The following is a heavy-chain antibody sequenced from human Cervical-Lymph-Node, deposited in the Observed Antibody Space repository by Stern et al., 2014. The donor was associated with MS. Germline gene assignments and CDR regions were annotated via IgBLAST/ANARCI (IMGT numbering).Heavy chain of an antibody. V-gene: IGHV3-33*01. CDR1: GFTFSNYG. CDR3: VRDWSSNAYKSEDY. CDR2: IWHDGSKT. J-gene: IGHJ4*02. D-gene: IGHD4-11*01. Sequence: QVQLVESGGGVVQPGRSLRLSCIASGFTFSNYGMHWVRQVPGKGLGWVATIWHDGSKTYYSDSVRGRFIISRDNSKNTLSLQMNSLRVDDTAVYYCVRDWSSNAYKSEDYWGQGTLVTVSS.